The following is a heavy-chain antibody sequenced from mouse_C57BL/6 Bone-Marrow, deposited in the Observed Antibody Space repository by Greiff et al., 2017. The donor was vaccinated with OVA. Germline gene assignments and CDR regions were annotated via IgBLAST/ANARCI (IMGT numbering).Heavy chain of an antibody. CDR2: ISDGGSYT. Sequence: EVMLVESGGGLVKPGGSLTLSCAASGFTFSRYALSWVRQTPEKRLEWVATISDGGSYTYYPDNVKGRFTISRDNAKNNLYLQMSHLKSEDTAMYYCARAPWGYYYAMDYWGQGTSVTVSS. J-gene: IGHJ4*01. CDR3: ARAPWGYYYAMDY. V-gene: IGHV5-4*03. CDR1: GFTFSRYA.